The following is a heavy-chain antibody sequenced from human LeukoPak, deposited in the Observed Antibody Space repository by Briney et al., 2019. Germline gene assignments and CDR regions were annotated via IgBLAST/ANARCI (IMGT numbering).Heavy chain of an antibody. V-gene: IGHV1-46*01. CDR1: GYTFTSYS. CDR2: INPSGGSS. Sequence: GASVKVSCKASGYTFTSYSIHWVRQAPGQGLEWLGFINPSGGSSSYAQKFQGRITLTRDTSTSTVYMELNSQRSEDTALYYCARGNPSMATLDYWGQGTLVTVSS. CDR3: ARGNPSMATLDY. J-gene: IGHJ4*02. D-gene: IGHD5-24*01.